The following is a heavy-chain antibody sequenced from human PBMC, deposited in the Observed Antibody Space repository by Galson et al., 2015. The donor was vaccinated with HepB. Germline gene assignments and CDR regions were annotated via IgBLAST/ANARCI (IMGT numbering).Heavy chain of an antibody. Sequence: SLRLSCAASGFTFSSYWMHWVRQAPGKGLVWVSRINSDGSSTSYADSVKGRFTISRDNAKNTLYLQMNSLRAEDTAVYYCARAPRDGYPVAGIDYWGQGTLVTVSS. CDR1: GFTFSSYW. CDR3: ARAPRDGYPVAGIDY. CDR2: INSDGSST. J-gene: IGHJ4*02. D-gene: IGHD5-24*01. V-gene: IGHV3-74*01.